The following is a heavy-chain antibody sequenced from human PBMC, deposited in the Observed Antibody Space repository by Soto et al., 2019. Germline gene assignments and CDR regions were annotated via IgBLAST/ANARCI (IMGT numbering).Heavy chain of an antibody. D-gene: IGHD2-2*01. CDR2: IANGDNHI. CDR1: GFTFSEYS. J-gene: IGHJ3*02. V-gene: IGHV3-21*01. CDR3: ARENGHCTDACNRGAFDI. Sequence: EVQVVESGGGLVKPGGSLRLSCAASGFTFSEYSFLWVRQAPGKGLEWLSFIANGDNHIFYSDSVKGRFTISRDNAKNSVYFQLNSMRADDSAVYYCARENGHCTDACNRGAFDIWGQGTMVTVSS.